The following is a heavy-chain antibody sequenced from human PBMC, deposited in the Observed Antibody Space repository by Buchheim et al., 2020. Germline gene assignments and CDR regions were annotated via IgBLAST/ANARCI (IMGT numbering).Heavy chain of an antibody. V-gene: IGHV4-4*02. CDR2: IYNSGST. D-gene: IGHD3-22*01. CDR1: GGSISSSNW. CDR3: AREEGHYYDSSGSGYGMDV. J-gene: IGHJ6*02. Sequence: QVQLQESGPGLVKPSGTLSLTCAVSGGSISSSNWWSWVRQPPGKGLEWIGEIYNSGSTNYNPSLKSRVTISVDTSKNQFSLKLSSVTAADTAVYYCAREEGHYYDSSGSGYGMDVWGQGTT.